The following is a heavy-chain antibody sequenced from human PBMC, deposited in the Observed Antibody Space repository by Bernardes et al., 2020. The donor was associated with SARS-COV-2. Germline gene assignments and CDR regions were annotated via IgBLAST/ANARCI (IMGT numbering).Heavy chain of an antibody. CDR1: GYTFSRFW. Sequence: GGSLRLSCAASGYTFSRFWMHWVRQVPGKGLVWVSRIDNGGGIVNYADSVKGRFTISRDNSRNTLYLQMNSLRADDTAVYYCATDVAREYSTWGPGTVVSV. J-gene: IGHJ5*02. CDR2: IDNGGGIV. CDR3: ATDVAREYST. V-gene: IGHV3-74*01. D-gene: IGHD5-12*01.